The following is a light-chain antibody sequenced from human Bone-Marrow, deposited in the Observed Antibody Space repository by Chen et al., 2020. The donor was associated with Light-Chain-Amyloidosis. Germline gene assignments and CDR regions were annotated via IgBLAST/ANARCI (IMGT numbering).Light chain of an antibody. V-gene: IGKV3-20*01. CDR3: QQYSTSPHT. CDR2: GSS. CDR1: QTISSNY. Sequence: EIVLTQSPGPLSLSPGEGANLSCRASQTISSNYLTWYQQKFGQAPRLLIYGSSSRATGIPDRFTGSVSGTDFYLTINRLEPEDFAMYYCQQYSTSPHTFGGGTKMQI. J-gene: IGKJ4*01.